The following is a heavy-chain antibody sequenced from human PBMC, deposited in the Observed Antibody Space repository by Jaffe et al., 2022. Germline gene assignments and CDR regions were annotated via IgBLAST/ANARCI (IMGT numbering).Heavy chain of an antibody. CDR3: ARATYSSSWETLQVWYFDL. V-gene: IGHV3-11*01. CDR1: GFTFSDYY. D-gene: IGHD6-13*01. Sequence: QVQLVESGGGLVKPGGSLRLSCAASGFTFSDYYMSWIRQAPGKGLEWVSYISSSGSTIYYADSVKGRFTISRDNAKNSLYLQMNSLRAEDTAVYYCARATYSSSWETLQVWYFDLWGRGTLVTVSS. CDR2: ISSSGSTI. J-gene: IGHJ2*01.